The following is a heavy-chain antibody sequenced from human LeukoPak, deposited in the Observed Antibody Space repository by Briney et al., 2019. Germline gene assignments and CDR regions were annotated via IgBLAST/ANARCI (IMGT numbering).Heavy chain of an antibody. D-gene: IGHD4-17*01. J-gene: IGHJ2*01. CDR3: ARGRDGEGCFDP. CDR2: IYHSGST. Sequence: SETLSLTCVVSGYSISSGYYWGWIRQPPGKGLEWIGSIYHSGSTYYNPSLKSRVTISVDTSKNQFSLKLSSVTAADTAVYYCARGRDGEGCFDPWGRGTLVTVSS. CDR1: GYSISSGYY. V-gene: IGHV4-38-2*01.